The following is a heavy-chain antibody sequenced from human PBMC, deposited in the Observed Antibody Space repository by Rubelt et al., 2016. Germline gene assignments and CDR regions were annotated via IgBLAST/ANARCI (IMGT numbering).Heavy chain of an antibody. CDR2: IYYSGGT. V-gene: IGHV4-39*07. Sequence: QLQLQESGPGLVKPSETLSLTCTVSGGSISSTDRYYWGWIRQPPGKGLEWIGSIYYSGGTYYNPSLKSRVTISMDTSKNQCALTLSSVTATVTAVYYCARKATDDKWYPFDFWGQGTLVTVSS. CDR1: GGSISSTDRYY. J-gene: IGHJ4*02. D-gene: IGHD2-2*01. CDR3: ARKATDDKWYPFDF.